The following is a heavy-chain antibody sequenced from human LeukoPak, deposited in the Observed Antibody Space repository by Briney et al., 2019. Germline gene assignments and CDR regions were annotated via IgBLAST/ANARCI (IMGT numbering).Heavy chain of an antibody. Sequence: ASVKVSCKASGYAFTDYYMHWVRQAPGQGLEWMGWINPNSGGTNYAQKFQGRVTMTRDTSISTAYMEVSRLRSDDTAVYYCAISPGVMITFGGAPATDYFDYWGQGTLVTVSS. CDR1: GYAFTDYY. CDR3: AISPGVMITFGGAPATDYFDY. D-gene: IGHD3-16*01. V-gene: IGHV1-2*02. J-gene: IGHJ4*02. CDR2: INPNSGGT.